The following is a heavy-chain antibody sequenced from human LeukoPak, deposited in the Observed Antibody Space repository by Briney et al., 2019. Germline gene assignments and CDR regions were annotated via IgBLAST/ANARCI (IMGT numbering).Heavy chain of an antibody. CDR1: GFSISDSY. CDR3: VRTRGDSSGWYVKYYFDH. J-gene: IGHJ4*02. CDR2: FYSGGST. Sequence: GGSLRLSCAASGFSISDSYMTWVRQAPGMGLEWVSVFYSGGSTFYAESVKGRSSMSRDHSKNTLYFELGSLTDEDTAVYYCVRTRGDSSGWYVKYYFDHWGQGTLVPVSS. V-gene: IGHV3-53*01. D-gene: IGHD6-19*01.